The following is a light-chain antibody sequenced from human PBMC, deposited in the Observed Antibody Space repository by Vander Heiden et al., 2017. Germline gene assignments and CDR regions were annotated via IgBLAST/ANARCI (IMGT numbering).Light chain of an antibody. J-gene: IGKJ1*01. CDR3: QQYGSSQT. V-gene: IGKV3-20*01. CDR1: QSVSSSY. CDR2: GAA. Sequence: IVLTQSPGTLSLSPGDRATLSCRASQSVSSSYVAWYQQKPGQAPRLLIYGAASRATGIPDRFSGSGSGTDFTLTISRLEPEDLAVYYCQQYGSSQTFGQGTKVEIK.